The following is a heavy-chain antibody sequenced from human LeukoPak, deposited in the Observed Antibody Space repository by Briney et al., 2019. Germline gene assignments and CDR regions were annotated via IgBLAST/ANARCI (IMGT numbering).Heavy chain of an antibody. V-gene: IGHV1-69*01. D-gene: IGHD5-24*01. J-gene: IGHJ4*02. CDR3: ARKRRDGYNPFDY. CDR1: GGTFSSYA. Sequence: ASVKVSYKASGGTFSSYAISWVRQAPGQGLEWMGGIIPIFGTANYAQKFQGGVTITADESTSTAYMELSSLRSEDTAVYYCARKRRDGYNPFDYWGQGTLVTVSS. CDR2: IIPIFGTA.